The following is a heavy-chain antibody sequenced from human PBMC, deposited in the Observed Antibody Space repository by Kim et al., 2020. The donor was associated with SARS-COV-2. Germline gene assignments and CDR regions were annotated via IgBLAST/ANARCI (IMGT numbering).Heavy chain of an antibody. V-gene: IGHV3-53*01. Sequence: GGSLRLSCAASGFTVSSNYMSWVRQAPGKGLEWVSVIYSGGSTYYADSVKGRFTISRDNSKNTLYLQMNSLRAEDTAVYYCARTPNWNHDAFDIWGQGTMVTVSS. CDR3: ARTPNWNHDAFDI. D-gene: IGHD1-20*01. CDR1: GFTVSSNY. CDR2: IYSGGST. J-gene: IGHJ3*02.